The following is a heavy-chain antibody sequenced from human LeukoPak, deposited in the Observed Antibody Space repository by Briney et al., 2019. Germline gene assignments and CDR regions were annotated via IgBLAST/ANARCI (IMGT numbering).Heavy chain of an antibody. J-gene: IGHJ4*02. D-gene: IGHD5-12*01. V-gene: IGHV3-11*04. Sequence: LSLTCAVYGGSFSGYYWSWIRQAPGKGLEWVSYISSSGSTIYYADSVKGRFTISRDNAKNSQYLQMNSLRAEDTAVYYCARSYSGYDLGYWGQGTLVTVSS. CDR3: ARSYSGYDLGY. CDR2: ISSSGSTI. CDR1: GGSFSGYY.